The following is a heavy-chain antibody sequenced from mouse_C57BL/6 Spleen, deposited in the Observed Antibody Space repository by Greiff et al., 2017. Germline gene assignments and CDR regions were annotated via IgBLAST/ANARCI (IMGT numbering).Heavy chain of an antibody. Sequence: QVQLQQPGAELVRPGSSVKLSCKASGYTFTSYWMDWVKQRPGQGLEWIGNIYPSDSETHYNQKFKDKATLTVDKSSSTAYMQLSSLTSEDSAVYFCARRADYYGFFDVWGTGTTVTVSS. CDR1: GYTFTSYW. V-gene: IGHV1-61*01. J-gene: IGHJ1*03. CDR3: ARRADYYGFFDV. D-gene: IGHD1-1*01. CDR2: IYPSDSET.